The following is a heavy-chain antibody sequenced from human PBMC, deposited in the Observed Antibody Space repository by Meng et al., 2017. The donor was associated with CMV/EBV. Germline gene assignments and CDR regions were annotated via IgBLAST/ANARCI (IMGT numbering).Heavy chain of an antibody. CDR1: DYTFTNYGFG. D-gene: IGHD1-14*01. CDR3: ARASQGRCRFNPTLYYYNAMDV. CDR2: IITYNGNT. V-gene: IGHV1-18*01. Sequence: ASVTVSCKASDYTFTNYGFGISWVRQAPGQGLEWMGWIITYNGNTNYAQKLQGRVTITADTSTTTAYMELTSLTSDDTAVYYCARASQGRCRFNPTLYYYNAMDVWGQGTTVTVSS. J-gene: IGHJ6*02.